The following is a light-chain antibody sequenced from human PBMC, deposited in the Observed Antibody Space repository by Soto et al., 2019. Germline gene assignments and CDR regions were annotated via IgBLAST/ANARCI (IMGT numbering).Light chain of an antibody. V-gene: IGLV2-8*02. CDR2: EVS. CDR3: SSYVGSNNLYV. Sequence: AQPPSPSRSPGPSVTLSCTGNSSDVGGYNYVSWYQQHPGKAPKLIIYEVSKRPSGVPDRFSGSKSGNTASLTVSGLQAEDEADYYCSSYVGSNNLYVFGTGTKVTVL. CDR1: SSDVGGYNY. J-gene: IGLJ1*01.